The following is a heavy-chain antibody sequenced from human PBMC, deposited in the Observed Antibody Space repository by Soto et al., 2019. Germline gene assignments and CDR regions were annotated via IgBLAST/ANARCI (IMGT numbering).Heavy chain of an antibody. CDR2: FDPEDGET. D-gene: IGHD3-3*01. CDR1: GYTLTELS. V-gene: IGHV1-24*01. J-gene: IGHJ4*02. Sequence: ASVKVSCKVSGYTLTELSMHWVRQAPGKGLEWMGGFDPEDGETIYAQKFQGRVTMTEDKLTDTAYKGLSSLRTEDTAVYYCATGLGLNYDFWSGYYSPFDYWGQGTLVTVSS. CDR3: ATGLGLNYDFWSGYYSPFDY.